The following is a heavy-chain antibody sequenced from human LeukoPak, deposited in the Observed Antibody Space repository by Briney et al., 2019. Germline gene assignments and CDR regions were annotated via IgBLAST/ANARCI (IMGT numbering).Heavy chain of an antibody. J-gene: IGHJ5*02. Sequence: GGSLRFSCVASGFTFSHYWMSWVRQAPGKGLEWVANIKEDGSIEDYVDSVKGRFTVSRDNAKNSLYLGMNSLRVEDTAVYYCVSQQVAPPWGQGTLVIVSS. CDR3: VSQQVAPP. D-gene: IGHD5-12*01. V-gene: IGHV3-7*01. CDR1: GFTFSHYW. CDR2: IKEDGSIE.